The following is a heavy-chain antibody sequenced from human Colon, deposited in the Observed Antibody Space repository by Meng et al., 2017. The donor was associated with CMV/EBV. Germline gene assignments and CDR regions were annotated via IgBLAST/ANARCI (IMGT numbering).Heavy chain of an antibody. CDR1: GYTFTDYY. CDR3: ARAHYSGDHLTNDF. CDR2: INTYSGGT. V-gene: IGHV1-2*02. D-gene: IGHD4-11*01. Sequence: SVNVSCKASGYTFTDYYIHWVRQAPGQGLEWMGWINTYSGGTYYAQKCQGRVTMTRDTSITTAYMELGRLTSDDTAVYFCARAHYSGDHLTNDFWGQGTLVTVSS. J-gene: IGHJ4*02.